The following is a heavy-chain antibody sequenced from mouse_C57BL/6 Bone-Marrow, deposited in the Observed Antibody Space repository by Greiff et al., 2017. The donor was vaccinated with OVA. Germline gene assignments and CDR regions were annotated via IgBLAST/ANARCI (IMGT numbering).Heavy chain of an antibody. CDR2: ISSGGSYT. CDR3: ARRAEGDY. CDR1: GFTFSSYG. Sequence: EVMLVESGGDLVKPGGSLKLSCAASGFTFSSYGMSWVRQTPDKRLEWVATISSGGSYTYYPDSVKGRFTISRDNAKNTLYLQMSSLKSEDTAMYYCARRAEGDYWGQGTTLTVSS. J-gene: IGHJ2*01. V-gene: IGHV5-6*02.